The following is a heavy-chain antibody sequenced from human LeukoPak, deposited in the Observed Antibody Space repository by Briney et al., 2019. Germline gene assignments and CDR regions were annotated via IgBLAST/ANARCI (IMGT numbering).Heavy chain of an antibody. Sequence: GGSLRLSCAASGFTFSSYSMNWVRQAPGKGLEWVSAISGSGGSTYYADSVKGRFTISRDNSKNTLYLQMNSLRAEDTAVYYCAKDKDYDFWSGSSTNAFDIWGQGTMVTVSS. V-gene: IGHV3-23*01. CDR1: GFTFSSYS. D-gene: IGHD3-3*01. CDR2: ISGSGGST. J-gene: IGHJ3*02. CDR3: AKDKDYDFWSGSSTNAFDI.